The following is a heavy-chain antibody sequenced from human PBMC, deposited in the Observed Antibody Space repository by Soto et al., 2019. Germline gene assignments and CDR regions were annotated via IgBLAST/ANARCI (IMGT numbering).Heavy chain of an antibody. V-gene: IGHV1-18*04. CDR3: ARGAGFLALPYYYYGMDV. CDR2: ISAYNGDT. Sequence: ASVKVSCKASGYTFTSYGISWVRQAPGQGLEWMGWISAYNGDTNYAQKLQGRVTMTTDTSTSTAYMELRSLRSDDTAVYYCARGAGFLALPYYYYGMDVWGQGTTVTVSS. D-gene: IGHD3-3*01. CDR1: GYTFTSYG. J-gene: IGHJ6*02.